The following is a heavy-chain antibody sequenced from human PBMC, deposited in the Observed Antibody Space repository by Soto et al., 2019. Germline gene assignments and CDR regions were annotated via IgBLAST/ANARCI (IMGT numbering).Heavy chain of an antibody. J-gene: IGHJ3*02. CDR2: ISWNSGSI. D-gene: IGHD2-21*02. V-gene: IGHV3-9*01. Sequence: GGSLRLSCAASGFTFDDYAMHWVRQAPGKGLEWVSGISWNSGSIGYADSVKGRFTISRDNAKNSLYLQMNSLRAEDTALYYCAKDQAGDYYFPTVFYIWGQGTMVTVSS. CDR3: AKDQAGDYYFPTVFYI. CDR1: GFTFDDYA.